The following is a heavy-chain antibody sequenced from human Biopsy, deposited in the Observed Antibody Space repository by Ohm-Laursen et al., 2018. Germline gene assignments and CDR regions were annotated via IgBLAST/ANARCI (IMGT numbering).Heavy chain of an antibody. Sequence: GTLSLTCTVSGGSISGHFWSWVRQPAGKGLEWIGRIYSNGNTNYNPSLKSRVSMSVDTSKNHFSLNLTSVTAADTAMYYCARDEGLLRAFDIWGQGTTVTVSS. CDR1: GGSISGHF. V-gene: IGHV4-4*07. CDR2: IYSNGNT. D-gene: IGHD1-26*01. J-gene: IGHJ3*02. CDR3: ARDEGLLRAFDI.